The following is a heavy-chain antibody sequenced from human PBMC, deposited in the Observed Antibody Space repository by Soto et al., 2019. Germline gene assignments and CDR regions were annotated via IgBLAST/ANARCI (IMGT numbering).Heavy chain of an antibody. V-gene: IGHV3-30-3*01. CDR3: ARDCYYDFSGYYRYFDY. CDR2: ISYDGSNK. J-gene: IGHJ4*02. CDR1: GFTFSSYA. D-gene: IGHD3-22*01. Sequence: QVQLVESGGGVVQPGRSLRLSCAASGFTFSSYAMHWVRQAPGKGLEWVAVISYDGSNKYYADSVNGRFTISRDNSKNTLYLQMNSLRTEDTAVYYWARDCYYDFSGYYRYFDYWGQGTLVTVSS.